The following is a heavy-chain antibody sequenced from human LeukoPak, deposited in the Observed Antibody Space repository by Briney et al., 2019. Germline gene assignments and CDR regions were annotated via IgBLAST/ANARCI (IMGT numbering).Heavy chain of an antibody. D-gene: IGHD4-17*01. Sequence: GGSLRLSCAASGFTFRSYSMNWVRQAPGKGLEWVSDISGSSRYANYADSVKGRFTISRDNAKKSLYLQMNSLRAEDTAVYFCARYRGGGDYDFWGQGTLVTVSS. V-gene: IGHV3-21*05. CDR3: ARYRGGGDYDF. CDR2: ISGSSRYA. CDR1: GFTFRSYS. J-gene: IGHJ4*02.